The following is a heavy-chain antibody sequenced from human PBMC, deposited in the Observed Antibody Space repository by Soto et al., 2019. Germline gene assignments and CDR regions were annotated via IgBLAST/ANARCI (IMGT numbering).Heavy chain of an antibody. J-gene: IGHJ4*02. V-gene: IGHV4-4*02. Sequence: QVQLQESGPGLVKPSGTLSLTCAVSSGSISSSNWWSWVRQPPGKGLECIGEIYHSGSTNYNPSLKSRVTISVDKSKTQCSMKLSSVTAADTAVYYCAREGDSSSSGVFDYWGQGTLVTVSS. CDR3: AREGDSSSSGVFDY. D-gene: IGHD6-6*01. CDR1: SGSISSSNW. CDR2: IYHSGST.